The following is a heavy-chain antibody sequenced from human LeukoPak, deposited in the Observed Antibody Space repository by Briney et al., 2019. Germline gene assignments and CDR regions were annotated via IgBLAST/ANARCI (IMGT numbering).Heavy chain of an antibody. CDR3: ASSEYYYYGMDV. V-gene: IGHV3-11*01. J-gene: IGHJ6*02. Sequence: GGSLRLSCVASGFTFSDYYMSWIRQAPGKGLEWVSYISSSGSTIYYADSVKGRFTISRDNAKNSLYLQMNSLRAEDTAVYYCASSEYYYYGMDVWGQGTTVTVSS. CDR1: GFTFSDYY. CDR2: ISSSGSTI.